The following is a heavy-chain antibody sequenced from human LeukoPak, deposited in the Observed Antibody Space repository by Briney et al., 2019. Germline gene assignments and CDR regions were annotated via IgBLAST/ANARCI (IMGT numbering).Heavy chain of an antibody. Sequence: GGSLRLSCAASGFTFSNYGMNWVRQAPGRGLEWVSSISGSGSHIYYADSVKGRFTISRDNAKNSLYLQMNSLRAEDTAVYYCARSPSCTGASCYTNYWGQGTLVTVSS. CDR3: ARSPSCTGASCYTNY. CDR1: GFTFSNYG. CDR2: ISGSGSHI. D-gene: IGHD2-2*02. V-gene: IGHV3-21*01. J-gene: IGHJ4*02.